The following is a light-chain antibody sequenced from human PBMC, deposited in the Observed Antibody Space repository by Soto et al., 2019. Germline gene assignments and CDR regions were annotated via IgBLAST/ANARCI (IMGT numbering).Light chain of an antibody. V-gene: IGKV3-20*01. CDR1: QSVTSSY. J-gene: IGKJ3*01. CDR3: QQYGSSPVT. CDR2: GAS. Sequence: EIVLTQSPGTLSLSPGERATLTCRASQSVTSSYLAWYQQKPGQAPRLLMYGASSRATGIPDRFSGSGSGTDFTLTISRLEPEDFAVYYCQQYGSSPVTFGPGTKLDIK.